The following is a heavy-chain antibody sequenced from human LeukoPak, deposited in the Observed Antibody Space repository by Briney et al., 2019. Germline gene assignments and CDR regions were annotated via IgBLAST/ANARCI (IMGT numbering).Heavy chain of an antibody. V-gene: IGHV4-34*01. Sequence: SETLSLTCAVYGRSFSAYYWTWIRQTPGKGLEWIGEINHSGNTDYNPSLRSRVTISVDTSKNQFSLKLSSVTAADTAIYYCARAVRVVAAATQRNWFDPWGQGTLVTVSS. J-gene: IGHJ5*02. CDR2: INHSGNT. CDR1: GRSFSAYY. D-gene: IGHD2-15*01. CDR3: ARAVRVVAAATQRNWFDP.